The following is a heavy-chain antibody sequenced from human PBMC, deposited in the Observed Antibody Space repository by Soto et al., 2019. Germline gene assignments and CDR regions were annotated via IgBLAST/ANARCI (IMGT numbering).Heavy chain of an antibody. D-gene: IGHD6-13*01. Sequence: EVQLLESGGGLVQPGGSLRVSCAASGFTFGSYAMSWVRQAPGKGLEWISGISGSGGSTDYADSVKGRFTISRDNSKNTLSLQMNSLRAEDTAVYFCAKFRGSSWYVEDWFDTWGQGTLVTVSS. J-gene: IGHJ5*02. CDR3: AKFRGSSWYVEDWFDT. CDR2: ISGSGGST. CDR1: GFTFGSYA. V-gene: IGHV3-23*01.